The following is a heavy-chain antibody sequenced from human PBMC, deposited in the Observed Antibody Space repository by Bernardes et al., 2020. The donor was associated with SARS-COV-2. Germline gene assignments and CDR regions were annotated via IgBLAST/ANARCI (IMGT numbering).Heavy chain of an antibody. Sequence: SETLSLTCAVYGGSFSGYYWSWIRQPPGKGLEWIGEINHSGSTNYNPSLKSRVTISVDTSKNQFSLKLSSVTAADTAVYYCAGEPPAAKYHVPRYYYYMDVWGKGTTVTVSS. D-gene: IGHD2-2*01. J-gene: IGHJ6*03. CDR3: AGEPPAAKYHVPRYYYYMDV. CDR1: GGSFSGYY. V-gene: IGHV4-34*01. CDR2: INHSGST.